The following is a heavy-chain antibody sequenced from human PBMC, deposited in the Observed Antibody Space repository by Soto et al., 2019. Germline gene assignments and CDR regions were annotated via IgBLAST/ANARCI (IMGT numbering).Heavy chain of an antibody. CDR2: IYYSGST. V-gene: IGHV4-31*03. J-gene: IGHJ6*02. CDR3: ARAINFGEPPGLEISLCYYYYGIDV. Sequence: PSETLSLTCTVSGGSISSGGYYWSWIRQHPGKGLEWIGYIYYSGSTYYNPSLKSRVTISVDKSKNQFSLKLSSVTAADTAVYYCARAINFGEPPGLEISLCYYYYGIDVWGQGTTVTVSS. D-gene: IGHD3-10*01. CDR1: GGSISSGGYY.